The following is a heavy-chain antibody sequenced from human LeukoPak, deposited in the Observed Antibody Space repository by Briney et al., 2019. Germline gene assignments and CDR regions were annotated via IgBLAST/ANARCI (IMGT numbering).Heavy chain of an antibody. CDR2: IYYSGST. J-gene: IGHJ6*02. D-gene: IGHD2-15*01. V-gene: IGHV4-39*01. Sequence: SETLSLTRTLSGGSISSSSYYWGWTRQPPGKGLEWVGSIYYSGSTYYHPSLKRRVTLALDTSKNQFSLELRSVTAADTAVYYCARHPCSGGSCPLDYYYYYGMDVWGQGTTVTVSS. CDR1: GGSISSSSYY. CDR3: ARHPCSGGSCPLDYYYYYGMDV.